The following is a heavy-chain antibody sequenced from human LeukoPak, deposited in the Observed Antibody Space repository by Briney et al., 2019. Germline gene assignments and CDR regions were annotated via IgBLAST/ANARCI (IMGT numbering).Heavy chain of an antibody. V-gene: IGHV3-30*04. D-gene: IGHD6-13*01. CDR2: ISYDGSNK. CDR3: AKLKQQLVRGGGYNWFDP. CDR1: GFTFSSYA. J-gene: IGHJ5*02. Sequence: GGSLRLSCAASGFTFSSYAMHWVRQAPGKGLEWVAVISYDGSNKYYADSVKGRFTISRDNSKNTLYLQMNSLRAEDTAVYYCAKLKQQLVRGGGYNWFDPWGQGTLVTVSS.